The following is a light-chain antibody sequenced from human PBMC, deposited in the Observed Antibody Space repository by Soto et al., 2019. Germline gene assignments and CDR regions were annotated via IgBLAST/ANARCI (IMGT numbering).Light chain of an antibody. CDR3: QHYDSYSAT. CDR1: QTIDSW. J-gene: IGKJ2*01. CDR2: KAS. V-gene: IGKV1-5*03. Sequence: DIQMTQSPSTLSPSVGDRVTITCRASQTIDSWLAWYQQKPGKAPKLLIYKASFLEGGVPSRFSGSGSGTGFPLTISSLQPDDFASYYCQHYDSYSATFGQGTKLEIK.